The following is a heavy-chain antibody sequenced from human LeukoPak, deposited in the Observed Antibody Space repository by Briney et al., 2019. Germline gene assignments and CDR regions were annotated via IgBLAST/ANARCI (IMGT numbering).Heavy chain of an antibody. D-gene: IGHD2-2*01. CDR1: GFTFRNYA. Sequence: GGSLRLSCAASGFTFRNYAMTWVRQAPGKGLEWVSSISSSSSYIYYADSVKGRFTISRDNAKNSLYLQMNSLRAEDTAVYYCATNDIVVVPAPGDYWGQGTLVTVSS. V-gene: IGHV3-21*01. CDR3: ATNDIVVVPAPGDY. J-gene: IGHJ4*02. CDR2: ISSSSSYI.